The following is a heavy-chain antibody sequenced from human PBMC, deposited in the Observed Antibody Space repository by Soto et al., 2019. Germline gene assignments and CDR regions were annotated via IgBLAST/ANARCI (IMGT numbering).Heavy chain of an antibody. J-gene: IGHJ4*02. V-gene: IGHV2-5*02. CDR2: VYWDDDK. D-gene: IGHD6-13*01. CDR1: GFSLRTRGVA. Sequence: QITLKESGPTLVKPTQTLTLTCTFSGFSLRTRGVAVGWIRQPPGQALEWLVVVYWDDDKRYSPSLRSRPTVTKDSSKNQVVLTVTNMDPVDTATYYCVHRRGSIVDYWGQGTLVTVSS. CDR3: VHRRGSIVDY.